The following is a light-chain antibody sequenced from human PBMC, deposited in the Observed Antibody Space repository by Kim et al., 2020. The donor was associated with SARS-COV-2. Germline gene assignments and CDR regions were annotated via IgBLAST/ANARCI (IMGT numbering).Light chain of an antibody. V-gene: IGLV2-11*03. CDR3: CSYAGSYTWV. J-gene: IGLJ3*02. Sequence: GQSVTISFTGTSSDVGDYNYVSWYQQHPDKAPKLMIYDVTKRPSGVPDRFSGSKSGSTASLTISGLQTEDEADYFCCSYAGSYTWVFGGGTQLTVL. CDR2: DVT. CDR1: SSDVGDYNY.